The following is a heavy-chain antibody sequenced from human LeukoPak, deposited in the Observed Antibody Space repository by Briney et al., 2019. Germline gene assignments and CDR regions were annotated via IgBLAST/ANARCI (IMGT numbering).Heavy chain of an antibody. CDR1: GGSISSYY. CDR2: MYTSGST. D-gene: IGHD6-19*01. V-gene: IGHV4-4*07. CDR3: ARFGLGKHIEVAGIPFDI. Sequence: PSETLSLTCTVSGGSISSYYWSRIRQPAGKGLEWIGRMYTSGSTNYNPSLKSRVTISVDTSKNQFSLKLSSVTAADTAVYYCARFGLGKHIEVAGIPFDIWGQGTMVTVSS. J-gene: IGHJ3*02.